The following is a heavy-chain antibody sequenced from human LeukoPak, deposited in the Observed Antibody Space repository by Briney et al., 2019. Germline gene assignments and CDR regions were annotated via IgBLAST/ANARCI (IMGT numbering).Heavy chain of an antibody. CDR1: GGTFSSYA. V-gene: IGHV1-69*13. D-gene: IGHD3-16*02. Sequence: SVKVSCKASGGTFSSYAISWVRQAPGQGLEWMGGIIPIFGTANYAQKLQGRVTITADESTGTAYMELSSLRSEDTAVYYCARATSDYVWGSYRYTWFDPWGQGTLVTVSS. J-gene: IGHJ5*02. CDR2: IIPIFGTA. CDR3: ARATSDYVWGSYRYTWFDP.